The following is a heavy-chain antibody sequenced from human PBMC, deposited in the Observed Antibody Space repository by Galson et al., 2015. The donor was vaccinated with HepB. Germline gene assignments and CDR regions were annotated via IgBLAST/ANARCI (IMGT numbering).Heavy chain of an antibody. CDR2: ISYDGSNK. Sequence: SLRLSCAASGFTFSSYAIHWVRQAPGKGLEWVAVISYDGSNKYYADSVKGRFTISRDNSKNTLYLQMNSLRAEDTAVYYCARSTVYCSSTSCPRGWFDPWGQGTLVTVSS. J-gene: IGHJ5*02. CDR3: ARSTVYCSSTSCPRGWFDP. CDR1: GFTFSSYA. D-gene: IGHD2-2*01. V-gene: IGHV3-30-3*01.